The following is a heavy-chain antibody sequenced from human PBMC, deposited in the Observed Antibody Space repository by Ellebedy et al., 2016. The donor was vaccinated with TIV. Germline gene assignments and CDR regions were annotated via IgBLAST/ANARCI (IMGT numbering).Heavy chain of an antibody. D-gene: IGHD5-12*01. J-gene: IGHJ4*02. CDR2: INWNGGST. V-gene: IGHV3-20*04. CDR3: ARASGYDYVDCVYY. Sequence: GESLKISCAASGFTFDDYGMSWVRQAPGKGLEWVSGINWNGGSTGYADSVKGRFTISRDNAKNSLYLQMNSLRAEDTALYYCARASGYDYVDCVYYWGQGTLVTVSS. CDR1: GFTFDDYG.